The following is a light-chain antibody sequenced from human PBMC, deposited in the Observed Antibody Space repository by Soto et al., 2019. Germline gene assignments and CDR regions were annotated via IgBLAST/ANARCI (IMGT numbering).Light chain of an antibody. V-gene: IGLV2-23*02. J-gene: IGLJ1*01. Sequence: QSALTQPASMSGSPGQSITISCTGTSSDVGSYYPVSWFQQHPGKAPKLILYEVNKPPSGVPDRSSGSKSGNTASLTISGLQAADEAEYYCCSYAGDTTFFVFGTGTKLTVL. CDR3: CSYAGDTTFFV. CDR1: SSDVGSYYP. CDR2: EVN.